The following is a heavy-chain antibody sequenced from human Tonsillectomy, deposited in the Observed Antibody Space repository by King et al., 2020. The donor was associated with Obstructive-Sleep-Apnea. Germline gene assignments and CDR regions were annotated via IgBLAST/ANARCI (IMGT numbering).Heavy chain of an antibody. CDR3: AKDQSEVVHPRAMDY. CDR1: GFTFSTYG. D-gene: IGHD2-2*01. Sequence: VQLVESGGGVVQPGRSLRLSCAASGFTFSTYGMHWVRQAPGKGLEWVAVISYHGSNKYYADPVKGRFTFSRDNSKNTLYLKMNSLRADETAVYYCAKDQSEVVHPRAMDYWGQGTLVTVSS. CDR2: ISYHGSNK. J-gene: IGHJ4*02. V-gene: IGHV3-30*18.